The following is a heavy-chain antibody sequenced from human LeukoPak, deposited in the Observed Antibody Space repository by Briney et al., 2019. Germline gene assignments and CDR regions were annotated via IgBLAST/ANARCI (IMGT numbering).Heavy chain of an antibody. J-gene: IGHJ5*02. CDR2: IIPIFGTA. Sequence: SVTVSCKASGGTFSSYAISWVRQAPGQGLEWMGGIIPIFGTANYAQKFQGRVTITTDESTSTAYMELSSLRSEDTAVYYCARKELRDDWFDPWGQGTLVTVSS. CDR3: ARKELRDDWFDP. V-gene: IGHV1-69*05. CDR1: GGTFSSYA. D-gene: IGHD1-7*01.